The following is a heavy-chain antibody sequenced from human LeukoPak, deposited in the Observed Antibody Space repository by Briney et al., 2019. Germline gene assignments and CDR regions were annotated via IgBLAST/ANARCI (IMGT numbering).Heavy chain of an antibody. CDR2: INPNSGGT. CDR3: ARVRYYYDSSDYFDY. J-gene: IGHJ4*02. Sequence: GASVTVSFTASGYTFTCYYMHWVRQAPAQGLEWMGWINPNSGGTNYAQKCQGRVTMTRDTSISTAYMELSRLRSDDTAVYYCARVRYYYDSSDYFDYWGQGTLVTVSS. V-gene: IGHV1-2*02. CDR1: GYTFTCYY. D-gene: IGHD3-22*01.